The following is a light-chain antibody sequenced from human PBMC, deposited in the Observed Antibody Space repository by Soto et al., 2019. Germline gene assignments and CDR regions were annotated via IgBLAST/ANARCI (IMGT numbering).Light chain of an antibody. CDR2: GAS. CDR3: QQYGNSRGT. Sequence: EIVLTQSPGTLSLSPGDRATLPCRASQSVSTSYLAWYQQKPGQAPRLLIYGASSRATGIPDRFSGSGSGADFTLTISGLEPEDFAVYYCQQYGNSRGTFGQGTKVDIK. CDR1: QSVSTSY. V-gene: IGKV3-20*01. J-gene: IGKJ1*01.